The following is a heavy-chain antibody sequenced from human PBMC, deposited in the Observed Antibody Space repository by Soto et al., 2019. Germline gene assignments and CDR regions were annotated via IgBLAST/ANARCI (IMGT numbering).Heavy chain of an antibody. CDR2: IWYDGSNK. CDR1: GFTFSSYG. V-gene: IGHV3-33*01. D-gene: IGHD3-10*01. CDR3: ARDEWGSGSLDY. Sequence: QVQLVESGGGVVQPGRSLRLSCAASGFTFSSYGMHWVRQAPGKGLEWVAVIWYDGSNKYYADSVKGRFTISRDKSKNTLYLQMNSLRAEDTAVYYCARDEWGSGSLDYWGQGTLVTVSS. J-gene: IGHJ4*02.